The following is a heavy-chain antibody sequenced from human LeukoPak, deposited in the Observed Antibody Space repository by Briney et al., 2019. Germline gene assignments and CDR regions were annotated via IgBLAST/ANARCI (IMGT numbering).Heavy chain of an antibody. J-gene: IGHJ4*02. Sequence: GGSLRLSCATSGFTFSTFWMHWVRQAPGKGLVWVSRINHDGSSTNYTDSVKGRFTISRDNAKNSLYLQMNSLRAEDTAVYYCARDSIVYYGSGSYPYYFDYWGQGTLVTVSS. D-gene: IGHD3-10*01. CDR2: INHDGSST. V-gene: IGHV3-74*01. CDR1: GFTFSTFW. CDR3: ARDSIVYYGSGSYPYYFDY.